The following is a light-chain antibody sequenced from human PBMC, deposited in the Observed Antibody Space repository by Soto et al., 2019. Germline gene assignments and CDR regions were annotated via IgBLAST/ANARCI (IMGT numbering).Light chain of an antibody. CDR2: EVS. Sequence: QSALTQPPSASGSPGQSVTISCTGTSSDVGGYNYVSWYQQHPGKAPKLMIYEVSKRPSGVPDRFSGSKSGNTASLTVSGLQAEDEADYYCSSYAGSNNLFGGGTKGTVL. V-gene: IGLV2-8*01. CDR1: SSDVGGYNY. CDR3: SSYAGSNNL. J-gene: IGLJ2*01.